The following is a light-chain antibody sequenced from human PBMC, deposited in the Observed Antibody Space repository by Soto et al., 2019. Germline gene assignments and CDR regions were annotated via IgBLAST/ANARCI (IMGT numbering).Light chain of an antibody. V-gene: IGKV1-5*01. CDR3: QQYNSYWT. CDR1: QSISSW. CDR2: DAS. Sequence: DIQMTQSPSTLSASVGDRVTITCRASQSISSWLAWYQQKPGKATKLLIYDASSLESGVPSRFSGSGSGTEFTLTISSLQHDDFATYYCQQYNSYWTFGPGTKV. J-gene: IGKJ1*01.